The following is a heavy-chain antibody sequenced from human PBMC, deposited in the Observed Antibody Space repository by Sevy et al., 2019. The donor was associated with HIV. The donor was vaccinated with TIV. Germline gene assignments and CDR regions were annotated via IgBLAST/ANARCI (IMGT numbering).Heavy chain of an antibody. Sequence: GGSLKISCAASGFTFSSYAMSWVRQAPGKGLEWVSAISGSGGSTYYADSVKGRFTISRDNSKNTLYLQMNSLGAEDTAVYYCAKGEADYYGSGSYYWGQGTLVTVSS. CDR1: GFTFSSYA. V-gene: IGHV3-23*01. J-gene: IGHJ4*02. D-gene: IGHD3-10*01. CDR2: ISGSGGST. CDR3: AKGEADYYGSGSYY.